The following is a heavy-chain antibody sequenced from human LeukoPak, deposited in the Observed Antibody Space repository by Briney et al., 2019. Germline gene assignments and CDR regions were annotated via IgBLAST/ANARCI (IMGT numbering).Heavy chain of an antibody. CDR1: GYSISSGYY. Sequence: SETLSLTCTVSGYSISSGYYWGWIRQPPGKGLEWIGSIYHSGSTYYNPSLKSRVTISVDTSKNQFSLKLSSVTAADTAVYYCASFGGGDFWSGYSPGYWGQGTLVTVSS. V-gene: IGHV4-38-2*02. J-gene: IGHJ4*02. D-gene: IGHD3-3*01. CDR2: IYHSGST. CDR3: ASFGGGDFWSGYSPGY.